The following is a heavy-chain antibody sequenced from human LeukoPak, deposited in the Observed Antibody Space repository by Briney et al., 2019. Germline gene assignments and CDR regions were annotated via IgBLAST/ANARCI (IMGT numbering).Heavy chain of an antibody. CDR2: ISSSSSYI. CDR1: GFTFSGYS. CDR3: ARDLRVDFTSPALDY. V-gene: IGHV3-21*01. J-gene: IGHJ4*02. D-gene: IGHD3-3*01. Sequence: PGGSLRLSCAASGFTFSGYSMNWVRQAPGKGLEWVSSISSSSSYIYYADSVKGRFTISRDNAKNSLYLQMNSLRAEDTAVYYCARDLRVDFTSPALDYWGQGTLVTVSS.